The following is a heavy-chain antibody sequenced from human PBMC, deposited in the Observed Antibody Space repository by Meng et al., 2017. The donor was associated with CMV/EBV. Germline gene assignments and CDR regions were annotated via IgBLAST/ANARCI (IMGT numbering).Heavy chain of an antibody. J-gene: IGHJ4*02. CDR2: INHSGST. V-gene: IGHV4-34*01. CDR3: ARNQWLGPFDY. CDR1: GGSFSGYY. D-gene: IGHD6-19*01. Sequence: SETLSLTCAVYGGSFSGYYWSWIRQPPGKGLEWIGEINHSGSTNYNPSLKSRVTISVGTSKNQFSLKLSSVTAADTAMYYCARNQWLGPFDYWGQGTLVTVSS.